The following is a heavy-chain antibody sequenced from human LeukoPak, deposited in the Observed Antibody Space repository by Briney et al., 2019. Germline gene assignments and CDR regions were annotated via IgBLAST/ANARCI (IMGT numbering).Heavy chain of an antibody. V-gene: IGHV1-2*04. CDR3: ARSTDIVGATNWFDP. CDR1: GYTFTGYY. Sequence: ASVKVSCKASGYTFTGYYMHWVRQAPGQGLEWMGWINPNSGGTNYAQKFQGWVTMTRDTSISTAYMELSRLRSDDTAVYYCARSTDIVGATNWFDPWGQGTLVTVSS. D-gene: IGHD1-26*01. J-gene: IGHJ5*02. CDR2: INPNSGGT.